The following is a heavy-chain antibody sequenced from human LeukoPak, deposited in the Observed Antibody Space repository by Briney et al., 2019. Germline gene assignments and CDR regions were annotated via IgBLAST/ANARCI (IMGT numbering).Heavy chain of an antibody. CDR3: AKDRRIQLWLGFDY. CDR1: GFTFSSYA. J-gene: IGHJ4*02. Sequence: GRSLRLSCAASGFTFSSYAMSWVRQAPGKWLEWVSAISGSGGSTYYADSVKGRFTISRDNSKNTLYLQMNSLRAEDTAVYYCAKDRRIQLWLGFDYWGQGTLVTVSS. CDR2: ISGSGGST. D-gene: IGHD5-18*01. V-gene: IGHV3-23*01.